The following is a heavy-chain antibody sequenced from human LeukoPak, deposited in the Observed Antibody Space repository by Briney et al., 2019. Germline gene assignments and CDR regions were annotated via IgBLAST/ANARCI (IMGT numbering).Heavy chain of an antibody. J-gene: IGHJ6*03. Sequence: PGGSLRLSCAASGFTFSSYAMSWVRQAPGKGLEWVSAISGSGGSTYYADSVKGRFTISRDNSKNTLYLQMNSLRAEDTAVYYCARDAGMWSGPSSYYYYYMDVWGKGTTVTVSS. D-gene: IGHD3-3*01. CDR3: ARDAGMWSGPSSYYYYYMDV. CDR1: GFTFSSYA. CDR2: ISGSGGST. V-gene: IGHV3-23*01.